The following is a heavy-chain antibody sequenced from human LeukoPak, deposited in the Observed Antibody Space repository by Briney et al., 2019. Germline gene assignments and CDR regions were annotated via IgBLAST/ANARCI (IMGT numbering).Heavy chain of an antibody. CDR1: GFTFSSYA. CDR3: ARDREWLRHTFDY. Sequence: GGSLRLSCAASGFTFSSYAMSWVRQAPGKGLEWVSSISSSSSYIYYADSVKGRFTISRDNAKNSLYLQMNSLRAEDTAVYYCARDREWLRHTFDYWGQGTLVTVSS. J-gene: IGHJ4*02. D-gene: IGHD5-12*01. CDR2: ISSSSSYI. V-gene: IGHV3-21*01.